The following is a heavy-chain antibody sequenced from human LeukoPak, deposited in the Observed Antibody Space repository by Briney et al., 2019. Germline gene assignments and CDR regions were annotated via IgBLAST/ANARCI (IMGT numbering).Heavy chain of an antibody. V-gene: IGHV3-9*01. Sequence: GGSLRLSCAASGFTFDDYAMHWVRQAPGKGLEWVSGISWNSGSIGYADSVKGRFTISRDNAKNSLYLQMNSLRAEDTALYYCAKDRGLLPDAFDIWGQGTMVTVSS. D-gene: IGHD2-21*02. CDR1: GFTFDDYA. J-gene: IGHJ3*02. CDR2: ISWNSGSI. CDR3: AKDRGLLPDAFDI.